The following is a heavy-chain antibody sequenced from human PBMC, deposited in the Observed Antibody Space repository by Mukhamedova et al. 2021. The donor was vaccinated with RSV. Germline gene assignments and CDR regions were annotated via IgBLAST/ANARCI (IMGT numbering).Heavy chain of an antibody. J-gene: IGHJ4*02. D-gene: IGHD3-10*01. V-gene: IGHV4-30-4*01. CDR2: IYYSGST. CDR3: ARAAHYYYGSGSPDY. Sequence: IYYSGSTYYDPSLKSRVSISIDTSNNQFSLRLSSVTAADTAVYYCARAAHYYYGSGSPDYWGQGTPVTVSS.